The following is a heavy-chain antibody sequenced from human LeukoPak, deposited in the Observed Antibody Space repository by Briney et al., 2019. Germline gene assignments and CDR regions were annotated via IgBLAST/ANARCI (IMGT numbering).Heavy chain of an antibody. D-gene: IGHD3-9*01. CDR1: GFTFSNYG. Sequence: GGSLRLSCAVSGFTFSNYGMHWVRQAPGKGLEWVTFISNDGRNEYYADSVKGRFTLSRDNSKNMLYLQMNSLRVDDTAVYYCAREGSYDILTGSASRVVYYYYGMDVWGQGTTVTVSS. CDR3: AREGSYDILTGSASRVVYYYYGMDV. V-gene: IGHV3-30*03. J-gene: IGHJ6*02. CDR2: ISNDGRNE.